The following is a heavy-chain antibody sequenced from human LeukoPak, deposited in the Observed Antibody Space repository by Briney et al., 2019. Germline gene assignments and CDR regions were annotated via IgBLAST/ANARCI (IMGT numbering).Heavy chain of an antibody. V-gene: IGHV4-59*01. CDR3: ARDTGYSSSWYAAFDI. J-gene: IGHJ3*02. D-gene: IGHD6-13*01. Sequence: SETLSLTCTVSGGSISSYYWSWIRQPPGKGLEWIGYIYYSGSTNYNLSLKSRVTISVDTSKNQFSLKLSSVTAADTAVYYCARDTGYSSSWYAAFDIWGQGTMVTVSS. CDR1: GGSISSYY. CDR2: IYYSGST.